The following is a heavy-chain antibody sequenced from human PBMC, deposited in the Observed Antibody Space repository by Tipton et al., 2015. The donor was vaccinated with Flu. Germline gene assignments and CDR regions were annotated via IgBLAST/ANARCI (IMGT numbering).Heavy chain of an antibody. V-gene: IGHV4-4*07. D-gene: IGHD3-22*01. Sequence: GLVKPSETLSLTCTVSGGSISRYYWSWIRQSVGKGPEWIGRTHTNGNTNYNSSFGSRLTMSVDTSKSQFSMTLTSVTVADTAVYYYASGNFYDSSGYFAFWGQGILVTVSS. J-gene: IGHJ4*02. CDR1: GGSISRYY. CDR3: ASGNFYDSSGYFAF. CDR2: THTNGNT.